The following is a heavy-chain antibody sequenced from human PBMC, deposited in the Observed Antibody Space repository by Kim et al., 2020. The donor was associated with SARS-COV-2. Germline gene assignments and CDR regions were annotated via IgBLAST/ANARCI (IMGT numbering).Heavy chain of an antibody. Sequence: GGSLRLSCAASGFTFSSYGMHWVRQAPGKGLEWVAVISYDGSNKYYADSVKGRFTISRDNSKNTLYLQMNSLRAEDTAVYYCAKVTRAVAAAGIFRYYYGMDVWGQGTTVTVSS. D-gene: IGHD6-13*01. V-gene: IGHV3-30*18. CDR3: AKVTRAVAAAGIFRYYYGMDV. J-gene: IGHJ6*02. CDR2: ISYDGSNK. CDR1: GFTFSSYG.